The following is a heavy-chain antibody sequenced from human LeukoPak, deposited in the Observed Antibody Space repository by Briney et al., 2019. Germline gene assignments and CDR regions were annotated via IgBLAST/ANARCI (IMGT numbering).Heavy chain of an antibody. CDR3: AKDLGIAAPYMDV. J-gene: IGHJ6*03. Sequence: QPGRSLRLSCAASGFTFSSYGMHWVRQAPGKGLEWVAAIWYGGSNKYYADSVKGRFTISRDNSKNTLYLQMNSLRAEDTAVYYCAKDLGIAAPYMDVWGKGTTVTVSS. CDR1: GFTFSSYG. D-gene: IGHD6-6*01. V-gene: IGHV3-30*18. CDR2: IWYGGSNK.